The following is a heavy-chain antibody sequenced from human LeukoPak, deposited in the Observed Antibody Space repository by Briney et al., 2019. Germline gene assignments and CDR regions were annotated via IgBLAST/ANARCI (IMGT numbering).Heavy chain of an antibody. D-gene: IGHD6-13*01. Sequence: GGSLRLSCAASGFTFSSYAMSWVRQAPGKGLEWVSAISGSGGSTYYADSVKGRFTISRDNSKNTLYLQMNSLRAEDTAVYYCAKGGTAAGTMKYYYGGQRTLDTVSS. J-gene: IGHJ4*02. CDR1: GFTFSSYA. CDR3: AKGGTAAGTMKYYY. V-gene: IGHV3-23*01. CDR2: ISGSGGST.